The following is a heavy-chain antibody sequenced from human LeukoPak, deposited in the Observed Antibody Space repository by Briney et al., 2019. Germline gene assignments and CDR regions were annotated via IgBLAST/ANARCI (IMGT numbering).Heavy chain of an antibody. J-gene: IGHJ4*02. V-gene: IGHV3-7*03. CDR1: GFTFSSYW. D-gene: IGHD3-9*01. CDR2: IKQDGSEK. CDR3: AKEEVLTGYFADY. Sequence: GGSLRLSCAASGFTFSSYWMSWVRQAPGKGLEWVANIKQDGSEKYYVDSVKGRFTISRDNSKNTLYLQMNSLRAEDTAVYYCAKEEVLTGYFADYWGQGTLVTVSS.